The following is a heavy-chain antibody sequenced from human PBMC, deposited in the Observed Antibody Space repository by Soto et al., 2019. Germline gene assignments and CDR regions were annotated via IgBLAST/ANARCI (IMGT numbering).Heavy chain of an antibody. CDR2: ITYDGSNS. J-gene: IGHJ6*02. D-gene: IGHD3-10*01. V-gene: IGHV3-30-3*01. CDR1: ESSFSTYT. Sequence: QVQLVESGGGVVQPGRSLRLSCAASESSFSTYTMNWVRQAPGKGLEWVSLITYDGSNSYYADSVKGRFTISRDNSKNTLYLQMNSLRAEDTAVYYCAREESGVDFYYGMDVWGQGTTVTVPS. CDR3: AREESGVDFYYGMDV.